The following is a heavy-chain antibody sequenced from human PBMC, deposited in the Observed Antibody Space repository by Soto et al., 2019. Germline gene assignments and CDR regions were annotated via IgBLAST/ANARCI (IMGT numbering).Heavy chain of an antibody. Sequence: SETLSLTCAVSGGSFSAYHWTWIRQTPGKGLEWIGEISHSGSTNYKPSLKSRVTISADPSKKQFSLNLTSMTAADSGVYYCARGECSSNYCFTRWALDIWGQGTVVTVS. V-gene: IGHV4-34*01. CDR2: ISHSGST. J-gene: IGHJ3*02. D-gene: IGHD2-2*01. CDR1: GGSFSAYH. CDR3: ARGECSSNYCFTRWALDI.